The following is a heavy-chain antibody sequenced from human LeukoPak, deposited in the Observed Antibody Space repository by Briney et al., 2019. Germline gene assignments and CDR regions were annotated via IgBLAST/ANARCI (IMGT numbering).Heavy chain of an antibody. CDR3: AREMYYYDSSGYRQPFDY. Sequence: PGGSLRLSCAASGFTFSSYWMSWVRQAPGKGLEWVANIKQDGSEKYYVDSVKGRFTISRDNAKNSLYLQMNSLRAEDTAVYYCAREMYYYDSSGYRQPFDYWGQGTLVTVSS. CDR1: GFTFSSYW. J-gene: IGHJ4*02. V-gene: IGHV3-7*01. CDR2: IKQDGSEK. D-gene: IGHD3-22*01.